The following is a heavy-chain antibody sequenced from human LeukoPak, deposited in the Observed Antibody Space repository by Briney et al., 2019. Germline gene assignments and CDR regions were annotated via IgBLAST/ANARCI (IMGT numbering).Heavy chain of an antibody. J-gene: IGHJ3*02. CDR3: AIDYGIAVANDAFDI. V-gene: IGHV1-69*13. D-gene: IGHD6-19*01. CDR1: GGTFSSYA. Sequence: GASVKVSCKASGGTFSSYAISWVRQAPGQGLEWMGGIIPIFGTANYAQKFQGRVTITADESTSTAYMELSSLRSEDTAVYYCAIDYGIAVANDAFDIWGQGTMVTVSS. CDR2: IIPIFGTA.